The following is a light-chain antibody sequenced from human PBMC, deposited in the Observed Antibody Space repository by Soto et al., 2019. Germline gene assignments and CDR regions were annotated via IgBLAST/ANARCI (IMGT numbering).Light chain of an antibody. V-gene: IGKV2D-29*01. CDR3: LQSVSFPRT. J-gene: IGKJ4*01. Sequence: DIVMTQTPLSLSVTPVQPASISCKSSQSLLGSDGKTYLSWYLQKPGHPPQLLIFEVSNHFSGVADRVSSSVSGTDFTLKISLVGAADVGVYYWLQSVSFPRTFGAGTKVEIK. CDR2: EVS. CDR1: QSLLGSDGKTY.